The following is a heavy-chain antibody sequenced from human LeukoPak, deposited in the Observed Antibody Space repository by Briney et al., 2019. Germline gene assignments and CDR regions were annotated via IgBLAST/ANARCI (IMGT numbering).Heavy chain of an antibody. D-gene: IGHD6-19*01. CDR2: MNPNSGNT. CDR3: ARGNIAVAGRLVY. J-gene: IGHJ4*02. Sequence: ASVKVSCKASGYTFTSYDINWVRQATGQGLEWMGWMNPNSGNTGYAQKFQGRATMTRNTSISTAYMELSSLRSEDTAVYYCARGNIAVAGRLVYWGQGTLVTVSS. CDR1: GYTFTSYD. V-gene: IGHV1-8*01.